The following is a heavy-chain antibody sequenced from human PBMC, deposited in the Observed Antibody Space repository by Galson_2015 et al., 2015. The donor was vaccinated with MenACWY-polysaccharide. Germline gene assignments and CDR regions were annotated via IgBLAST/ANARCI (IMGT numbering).Heavy chain of an antibody. V-gene: IGHV3-23*01. D-gene: IGHD2-2*01. CDR3: AKRKYCDTSTCYGFDY. Sequence: SLRLSCAASGFTFTNYAMNWVRQAPGKGLEWVSSIGGSGTTYYADSVKGRFTISRDNSKNTLYLQMNTLRAEVTALYYCAKRKYCDTSTCYGFDYWGQGTLVTVSS. CDR2: IGGSGTT. CDR1: GFTFTNYA. J-gene: IGHJ4*02.